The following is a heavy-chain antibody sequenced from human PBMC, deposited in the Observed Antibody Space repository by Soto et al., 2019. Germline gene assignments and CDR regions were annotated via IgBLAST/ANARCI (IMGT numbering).Heavy chain of an antibody. J-gene: IGHJ2*01. CDR3: AREMGWYFDL. CDR1: GFTFSSYA. V-gene: IGHV3-30-3*01. Sequence: QVQLVESGGGVVQPGRSLRLSCAASGFTFSSYAMHWVRQAPGKGLEWVAVISYDGSNKYYADSVKGRFTISRDNSKNTLYLQMNSLRAEDTAVYYCAREMGWYFDLWGRGTLVTVSS. CDR2: ISYDGSNK.